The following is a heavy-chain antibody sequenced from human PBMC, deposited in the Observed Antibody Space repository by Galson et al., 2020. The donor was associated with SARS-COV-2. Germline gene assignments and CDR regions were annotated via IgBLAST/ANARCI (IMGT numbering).Heavy chain of an antibody. J-gene: IGHJ4*02. CDR1: GFGFSSYT. CDR2: ISYDGSNK. V-gene: IGHV3-30*18. D-gene: IGHD3-10*01. Sequence: GESLKISCAASGFGFSSYTMHWVRQAPGKGLGWVAVISYDGSNKYYAGSVKGRFTISRDNSKNTLYLQMSSLSGEDTAVYYCAKDHASGFFDYWGQGTLVTVSS. CDR3: AKDHASGFFDY.